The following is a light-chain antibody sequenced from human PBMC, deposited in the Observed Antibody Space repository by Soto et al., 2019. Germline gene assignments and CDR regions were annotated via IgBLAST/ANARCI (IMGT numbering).Light chain of an antibody. V-gene: IGLV2-14*01. CDR2: EVS. CDR3: SSYTSRSTLV. CDR1: SSDVGDYNY. J-gene: IGLJ1*01. Sequence: QSALTQPASVSGSPGQSITISCTGTSSDVGDYNYVSWYQQHPGKAPKLMIYEVSDRPSGVSSRFSGSKSGKTASLTISGLQAEDEADYYCSSYTSRSTLVFGTGTKLTVL.